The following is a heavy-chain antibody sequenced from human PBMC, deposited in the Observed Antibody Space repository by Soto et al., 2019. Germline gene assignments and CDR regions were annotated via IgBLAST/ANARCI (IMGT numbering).Heavy chain of an antibody. CDR3: AKAQNTYYDFWSGYYGGIFDP. CDR1: GFTFSSYG. J-gene: IGHJ5*02. D-gene: IGHD3-3*01. CDR2: ISYAGSNK. Sequence: QVQLVESGGGVVQPGRSLRLSCAASGFTFSSYGMHWVRQAPGKGLEWVAVISYAGSNKYYADYVKDRFTISRDNSKNTLYLQMNSLRAEYTAVYYCAKAQNTYYDFWSGYYGGIFDPWGQGTLVTVSS. V-gene: IGHV3-30*18.